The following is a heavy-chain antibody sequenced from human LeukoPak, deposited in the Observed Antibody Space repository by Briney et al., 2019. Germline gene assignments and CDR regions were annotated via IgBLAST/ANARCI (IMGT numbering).Heavy chain of an antibody. D-gene: IGHD2-21*02. Sequence: PSETLSLTCTVSGGSISSSSYYWGWIRQPPGKGLEWIGSIYYSGSTYYNPSLKSRVTISVDTSKNQFSLKLSSVTAADTAVYYCARVGCGGDCHMGVDMNWFDPWGQGTLVTVSS. J-gene: IGHJ5*02. CDR3: ARVGCGGDCHMGVDMNWFDP. V-gene: IGHV4-39*07. CDR2: IYYSGST. CDR1: GGSISSSSYY.